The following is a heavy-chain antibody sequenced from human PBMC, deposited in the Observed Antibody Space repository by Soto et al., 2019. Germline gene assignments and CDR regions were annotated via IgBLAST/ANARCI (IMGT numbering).Heavy chain of an antibody. CDR2: IIPIFGTA. Sequence: SVKVSCKASGGTFSSYAISWVRQAPGQGLEWMGGIIPIFGTANYAQKFQGRVTITADESTSTAYMELSSLRSEDTAVYYCARRPVHYYGMDVWGQGTTVTVSS. V-gene: IGHV1-69*13. D-gene: IGHD6-6*01. J-gene: IGHJ6*02. CDR1: GGTFSSYA. CDR3: ARRPVHYYGMDV.